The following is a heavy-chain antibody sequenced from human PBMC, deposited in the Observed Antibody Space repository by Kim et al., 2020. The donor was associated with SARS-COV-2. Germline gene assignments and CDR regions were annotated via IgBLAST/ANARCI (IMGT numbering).Heavy chain of an antibody. Sequence: ASVKVSCKASGYTFTSYAMHWVRQAPGQRLEWMGWINAGNGNTKYSQKFQGRVTITRDTSASTAYMELSSLRSEDTAVYYCARILDEGQLAHYYYYGMDVWGQGTTVTVSS. D-gene: IGHD6-13*01. CDR1: GYTFTSYA. V-gene: IGHV1-3*01. J-gene: IGHJ6*02. CDR2: INAGNGNT. CDR3: ARILDEGQLAHYYYYGMDV.